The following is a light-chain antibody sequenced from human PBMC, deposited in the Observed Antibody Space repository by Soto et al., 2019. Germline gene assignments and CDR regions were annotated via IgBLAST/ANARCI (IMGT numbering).Light chain of an antibody. CDR1: QSVSSS. Sequence: EIVLTQSPDTLSLSPGERATLSCRASQSVSSSLSWYQQKPGHAPRLLLYDASNRATGIPARFSGSGSGTDFTLTISSLEPEDFAVYYCQQRSNWPPEVTFGPGTKVDIK. J-gene: IGKJ3*01. V-gene: IGKV3-11*01. CDR2: DAS. CDR3: QQRSNWPPEVT.